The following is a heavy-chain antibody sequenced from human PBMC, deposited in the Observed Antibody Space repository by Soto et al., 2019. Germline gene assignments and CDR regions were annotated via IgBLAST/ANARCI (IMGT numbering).Heavy chain of an antibody. V-gene: IGHV4-61*01. Sequence: SETLSLTCTVSGGSVSSGNYYWSWIRQPPGKGLEWIGYFYYTGSINYNPSLKSRVTIFIDASKNQFSLTLYSVTAADTAVYYCARGFSGYCSGGSCSSFDYWGQGTLVTVSS. CDR3: ARGFSGYCSGGSCSSFDY. J-gene: IGHJ4*02. CDR2: FYYTGSI. CDR1: GGSVSSGNYY. D-gene: IGHD2-15*01.